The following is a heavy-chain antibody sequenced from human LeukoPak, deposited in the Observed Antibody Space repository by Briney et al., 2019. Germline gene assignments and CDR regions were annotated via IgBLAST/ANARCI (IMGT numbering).Heavy chain of an antibody. D-gene: IGHD4-17*01. CDR3: AREGPYGDYVSGSAFDI. V-gene: IGHV7-4-1*02. CDR1: GYTFTSYA. CDR2: INTNTGNP. J-gene: IGHJ3*02. Sequence: GASVKVSCKASGYTFTSYAMNWVRQAPGQGLEWMGWINTNTGNPTYAQGFTGRFVFPLDTSVSTAYLQISSLKAEDTAVYYCAREGPYGDYVSGSAFDIWGQGTMVTVSS.